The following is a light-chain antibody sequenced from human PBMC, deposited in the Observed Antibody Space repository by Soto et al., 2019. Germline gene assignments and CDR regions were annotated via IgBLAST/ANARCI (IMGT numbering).Light chain of an antibody. CDR2: YAS. V-gene: IGKV3-15*01. CDR1: ESVHRN. Sequence: EVVMTQSPATLSVSPGERVTLSCRASESVHRNLAWYQQKPGQGPSLLIYYASTRATGVPARFTGSGSETEFTLTISSLQSEDFGVYHCQHYSNWPPTFGPGTKVEIK. CDR3: QHYSNWPPT. J-gene: IGKJ3*01.